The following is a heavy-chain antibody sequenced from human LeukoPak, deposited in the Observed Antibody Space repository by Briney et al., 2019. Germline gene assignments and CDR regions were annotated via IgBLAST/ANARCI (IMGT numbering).Heavy chain of an antibody. D-gene: IGHD4-17*01. V-gene: IGHV3-48*01. J-gene: IGHJ6*03. CDR2: ISSRSTTK. CDR1: GFTFSSYS. Sequence: GGSLRLSCAASGFTFSSYSMNWVRQAPGKGLEWVSYISSRSTTKYYADSVKGRLTISRDNAKNSLHLQMNSLRAEDTAVYYCARDCDGDRALCYMDVWGKGTTVTVSS. CDR3: ARDCDGDRALCYMDV.